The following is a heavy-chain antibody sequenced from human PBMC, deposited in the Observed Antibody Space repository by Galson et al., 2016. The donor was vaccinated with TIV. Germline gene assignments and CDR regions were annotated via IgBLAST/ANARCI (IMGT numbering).Heavy chain of an antibody. CDR2: IDSEGDNT. V-gene: IGHV3-74*01. CDR1: GFTFSTYW. J-gene: IGHJ6*02. Sequence: SLRLSCAASGFTFSTYWMHWVRLAPGKGLVWVSRIDSEGDNTRYADSVTGRFTISRDNAKNTLYLQMSSLGADDTAVYYCARGALDTDRQSYYYYGLDVWGQGTAVTVSS. D-gene: IGHD1-1*01. CDR3: ARGALDTDRQSYYYYGLDV.